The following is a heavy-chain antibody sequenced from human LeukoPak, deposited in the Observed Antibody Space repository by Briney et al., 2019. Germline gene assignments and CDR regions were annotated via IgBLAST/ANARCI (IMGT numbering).Heavy chain of an antibody. CDR2: FDTEDGET. Sequence: ASVKVSCKASGGTFSSYAISWVRQAPGKGLEWMGGFDTEDGETIYAQKFQGRVTMTEDTSTDTAYMELSSLRSEDTAVYYCATCLRVLLLHSSGWYKRNWFDPWGQGTLVTVSP. D-gene: IGHD6-19*01. CDR3: ATCLRVLLLHSSGWYKRNWFDP. V-gene: IGHV1-24*01. J-gene: IGHJ5*02. CDR1: GGTFSSYA.